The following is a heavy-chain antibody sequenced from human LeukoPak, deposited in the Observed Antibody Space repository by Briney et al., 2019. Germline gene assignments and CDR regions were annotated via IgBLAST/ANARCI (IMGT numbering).Heavy chain of an antibody. CDR3: ARAVPGYSSSWYRY. Sequence: GSSVKVSCKASGGTFSSYAISWVRQAPGQELEWMGRIIPILGIANYAQKFQGRVTITADKSTSTAYMELSSLRSEDTAVYYCARAVPGYSSSWYRYWGQGTLVTVSS. D-gene: IGHD6-13*01. J-gene: IGHJ4*02. CDR2: IIPILGIA. V-gene: IGHV1-69*04. CDR1: GGTFSSYA.